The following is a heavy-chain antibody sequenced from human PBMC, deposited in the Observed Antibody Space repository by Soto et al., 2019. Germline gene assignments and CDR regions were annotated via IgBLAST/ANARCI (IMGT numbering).Heavy chain of an antibody. Sequence: QLQLQESGPGLVKPSETLSLTCTVSGGSISSSSYYWGCIRQPPGKGLEWIGSIYYSGSTYYNPSLTSRVTISVDTSKNQFALKLSSVTAADTAVYYCARITIFGDGLDYWGQGTLVTVSS. V-gene: IGHV4-39*01. CDR3: ARITIFGDGLDY. D-gene: IGHD3-3*01. CDR2: IYYSGST. J-gene: IGHJ4*02. CDR1: GGSISSSSYY.